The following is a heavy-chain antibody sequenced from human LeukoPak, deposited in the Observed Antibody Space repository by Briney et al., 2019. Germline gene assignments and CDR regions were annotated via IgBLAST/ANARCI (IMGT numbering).Heavy chain of an antibody. CDR3: ARARDWSAGSWFDP. Sequence: PSETLSLNCIVSGGFISSYYWNWIRQPPGKGLEWVWNIFYRGATNYNPSLKSRVIMSVDTSKNQFSLKLYSVTAADTAMYYCARARDWSAGSWFDPWGQGILVTVSS. D-gene: IGHD3/OR15-3a*01. V-gene: IGHV4-59*01. J-gene: IGHJ5*02. CDR1: GGFISSYY. CDR2: IFYRGAT.